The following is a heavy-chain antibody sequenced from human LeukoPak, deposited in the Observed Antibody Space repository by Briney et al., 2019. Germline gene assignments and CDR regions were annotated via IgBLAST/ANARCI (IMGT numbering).Heavy chain of an antibody. CDR1: GFTVSSNY. V-gene: IGHV3-66*01. J-gene: IGHJ6*02. Sequence: GGSLRLSCAASGFTVSSNYMSWVRQAPGKGLEWVSLIYSGGSTYYADSVKGRFTISRDNSKNTLYLQMNSLRAEDTAVYYCARGWGSYYGMDVWGQGTTVTVSS. CDR2: IYSGGST. CDR3: ARGWGSYYGMDV. D-gene: IGHD7-27*01.